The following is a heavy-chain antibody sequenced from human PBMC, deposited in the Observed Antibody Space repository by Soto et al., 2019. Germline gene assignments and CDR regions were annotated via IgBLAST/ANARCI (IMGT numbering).Heavy chain of an antibody. V-gene: IGHV3-23*01. Sequence: GGSLRLSCAASGFTFSSYAMSWVRQAPGKGLEWVSAISGSGGSTYYADSVKGRFTISRDNSKNTLYLQMNSLRAEDTAVYYCAKDHISGHIVVVTALDYWGQGTLVTVSS. D-gene: IGHD2-21*02. CDR2: ISGSGGST. J-gene: IGHJ4*02. CDR3: AKDHISGHIVVVTALDY. CDR1: GFTFSSYA.